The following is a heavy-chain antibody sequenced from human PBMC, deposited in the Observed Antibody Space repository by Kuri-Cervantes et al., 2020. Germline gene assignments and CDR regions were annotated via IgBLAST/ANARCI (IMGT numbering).Heavy chain of an antibody. V-gene: IGHV4-59*12. Sequence: SETLSLTCTVSGGPIRSYYWSWIRQPPGKGLEWIGYIYYSGTTDYNPALKSRVTILVDESKNQFSLKLSSVTAADTAVYYCAGFMGRLDVWGKGTTVTVSS. J-gene: IGHJ6*04. CDR2: IYYSGTT. CDR1: GGPIRSYY. D-gene: IGHD3-10*01. CDR3: AGFMGRLDV.